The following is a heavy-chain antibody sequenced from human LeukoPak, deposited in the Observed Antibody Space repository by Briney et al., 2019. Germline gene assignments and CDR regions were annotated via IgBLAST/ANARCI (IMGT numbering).Heavy chain of an antibody. CDR2: ISVYNGNT. CDR3: ARAREWELIDY. D-gene: IGHD1-26*01. Sequence: ASVKVSCKASGYTFTSYGISWVRQAPGQGLEWMGWISVYNGNTNYAQKLQGRVTMTRDTSISTAYMELSRLRSDDTAVYYCARAREWELIDYWGQGTLVTVSS. V-gene: IGHV1-18*01. CDR1: GYTFTSYG. J-gene: IGHJ4*02.